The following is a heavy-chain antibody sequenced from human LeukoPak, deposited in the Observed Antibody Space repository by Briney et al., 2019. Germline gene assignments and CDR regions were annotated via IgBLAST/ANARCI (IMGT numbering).Heavy chain of an antibody. Sequence: ALVKVSCKASGGTFSSYAISWVRQAPGQGLEWMGRIIPILGIANYAQKFQGRVTVTADKSTSTAYMELSSLRSEDTAVYYCARRHYYDNSYFDYWGQGTLVTVSS. CDR3: ARRHYYDNSYFDY. V-gene: IGHV1-69*04. CDR2: IIPILGIA. J-gene: IGHJ4*02. CDR1: GGTFSSYA. D-gene: IGHD3-22*01.